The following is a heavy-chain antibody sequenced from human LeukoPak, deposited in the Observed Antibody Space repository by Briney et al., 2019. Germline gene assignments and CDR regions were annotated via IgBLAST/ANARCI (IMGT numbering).Heavy chain of an antibody. Sequence: GGSLRLSCAASGFTFSSYSMNWVRQAPGKGLEWISYISSSGSTIYYADSVKGRFTISRDNSKNTLYLQMNSLRAEDTAVYYCAKDMVAVAGTAFDYWGQGTLVTVSS. CDR2: ISSSGSTI. CDR1: GFTFSSYS. CDR3: AKDMVAVAGTAFDY. J-gene: IGHJ4*02. V-gene: IGHV3-48*01. D-gene: IGHD6-19*01.